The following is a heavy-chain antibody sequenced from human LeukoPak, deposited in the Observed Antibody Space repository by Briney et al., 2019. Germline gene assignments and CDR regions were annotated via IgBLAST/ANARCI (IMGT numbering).Heavy chain of an antibody. V-gene: IGHV3-7*01. D-gene: IGHD6-6*01. CDR2: IKEDGSDK. J-gene: IGHJ4*02. CDR1: GFTFRNYW. Sequence: GGSLRLSCTASGFTFRNYWMSWVRQALGKGLECVAYIKEDGSDKNYVDSVKGRITISRDNAKSSLYLQMNSLRVEDTAVYYCVRGTRSNSFWGQGTQVTVSS. CDR3: VRGTRSNSF.